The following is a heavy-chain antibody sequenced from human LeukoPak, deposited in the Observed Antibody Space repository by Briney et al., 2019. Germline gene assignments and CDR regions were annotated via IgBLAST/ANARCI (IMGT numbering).Heavy chain of an antibody. CDR3: AKGQGYSYGPFDY. V-gene: IGHV3-23*01. CDR2: ISGSGGST. J-gene: IGHJ4*02. CDR1: GFTFSSYA. D-gene: IGHD5-18*01. Sequence: GGSLRLSCAASGFTFSSYAVSWVRQAPGEGLEWVSAISGSGGSTYYADSVRGRFTISRDNSKNTLYLQMNSLRAEDTAVYCCAKGQGYSYGPFDYWGQGTLVTVSS.